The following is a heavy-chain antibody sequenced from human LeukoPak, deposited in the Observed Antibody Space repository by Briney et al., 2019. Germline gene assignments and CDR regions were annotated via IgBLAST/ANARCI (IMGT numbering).Heavy chain of an antibody. CDR3: ARGFPAFDP. D-gene: IGHD2-15*01. Sequence: AGGSLRLSCAASGLTFSSYEMNWVRQAPGKGLEWVSYISSSGSTIYYADSVKGRFTISRDNAKNSLYLQMNSLRAEDTAVYYCARGFPAFDPWGQGTLVTVSS. V-gene: IGHV3-48*03. CDR1: GLTFSSYE. J-gene: IGHJ5*02. CDR2: ISSSGSTI.